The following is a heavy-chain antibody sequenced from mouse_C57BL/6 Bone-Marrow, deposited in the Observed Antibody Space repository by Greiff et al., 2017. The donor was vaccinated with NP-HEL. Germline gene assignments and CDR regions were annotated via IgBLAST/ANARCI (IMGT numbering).Heavy chain of an antibody. CDR2: IWTGGGT. J-gene: IGHJ3*01. CDR3: ARREQGRGFAY. Sequence: VHLVESGPGLVAPSQSLSISCTVSGFSLTSYAISWVRQPPGKGLEWLGAIWTGGGTNYKSALNSRLSISKDNSKSQVFLKMNSPQADDTARYYCARREQGRGFAYWGQGTLVTVSA. V-gene: IGHV2-9-1*01. CDR1: GFSLTSYA. D-gene: IGHD4-1*01.